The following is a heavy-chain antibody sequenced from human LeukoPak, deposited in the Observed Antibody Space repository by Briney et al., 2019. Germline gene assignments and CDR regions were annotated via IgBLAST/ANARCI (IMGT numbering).Heavy chain of an antibody. CDR1: GGSISSGGYY. J-gene: IGHJ5*02. V-gene: IGHV4-31*03. CDR3: ARGLTGLGWGGSVNWFGP. D-gene: IGHD3-16*02. Sequence: SQTLSLTCTVSGGSISSGGYYWSWIRQHPGKGLEWIGYIYYSGSTYYNPSLKSRVTISVDTSKNQFSLKLSSVTAADTAVYYRARGLTGLGWGGSVNWFGPWGQGTLVTVSS. CDR2: IYYSGST.